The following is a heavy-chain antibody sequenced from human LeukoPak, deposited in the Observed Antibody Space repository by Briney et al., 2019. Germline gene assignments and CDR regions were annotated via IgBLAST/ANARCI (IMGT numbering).Heavy chain of an antibody. J-gene: IGHJ5*02. V-gene: IGHV4-4*09. CDR3: ARHLNMVRGVRANWFDP. D-gene: IGHD3-10*01. Sequence: SETLSLTCTVSGGSISSINSNYCSWIRQPPGKGLEWIGYIYTSGSTNYNPSLKSRVTISVDTSKNQFSLKLSSVTAADTAVYYCARHLNMVRGVRANWFDPWGQGTLVTVSS. CDR1: GGSISSINSNY. CDR2: IYTSGST.